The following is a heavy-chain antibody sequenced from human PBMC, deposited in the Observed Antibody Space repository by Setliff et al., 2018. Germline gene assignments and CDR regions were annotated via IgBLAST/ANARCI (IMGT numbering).Heavy chain of an antibody. CDR2: ISGDGITI. D-gene: IGHD1-26*01. CDR3: AKDGVGPTFTYFFDY. Sequence: GGSLRLSCAASAFTFNKYAVTWLRQAPGKGLEWLSKISGDGITIYYADSVRGRFTISRDNAKDSLYLQMNSLRAEDTALYYCAKDGVGPTFTYFFDYWGQGSQVTVSS. J-gene: IGHJ4*02. V-gene: IGHV3-11*04. CDR1: AFTFNKYA.